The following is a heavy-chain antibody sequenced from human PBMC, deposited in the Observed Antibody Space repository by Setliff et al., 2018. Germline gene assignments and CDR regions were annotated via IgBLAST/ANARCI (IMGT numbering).Heavy chain of an antibody. J-gene: IGHJ4*02. CDR2: TYSNGAT. D-gene: IGHD3-10*01. CDR1: GFTFSDYY. Sequence: PGGSLRLSCVASGFTFSDYYMSWVRQAPGKGLEWVSVTYSNGATNYADSVKGRFIISRDNSKNTLYLQMNSLRGEDTALYYCRLWFEETLRDYWGKGTLVTVSS. V-gene: IGHV3-53*01. CDR3: RLWFEETLRDY.